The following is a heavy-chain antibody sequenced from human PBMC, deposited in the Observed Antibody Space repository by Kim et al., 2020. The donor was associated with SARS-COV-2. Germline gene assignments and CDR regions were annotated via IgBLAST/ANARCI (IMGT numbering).Heavy chain of an antibody. CDR3: GSPVVVAATTVSALDI. D-gene: IGHD2-15*01. Sequence: SVESRFPISRDNAKNTLYLQMNSLRPDDTAVYYCGSPVVVAATTVSALDIWGQGTMVTVSS. V-gene: IGHV3-74*01. J-gene: IGHJ3*02.